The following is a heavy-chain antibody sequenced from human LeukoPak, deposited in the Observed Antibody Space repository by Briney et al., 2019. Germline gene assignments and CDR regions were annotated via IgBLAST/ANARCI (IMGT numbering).Heavy chain of an antibody. D-gene: IGHD3-9*01. CDR3: ARGSSGVTISSYGMDV. CDR2: TKNKANSYTT. J-gene: IGHJ6*04. V-gene: IGHV3-72*01. CDR1: GFTFSDHY. Sequence: GGSLRLSCAASGFTFSDHYMDWVRQAPGKGLEWVGRTKNKANSYTTQYAASVKSRFTISRDDSKNSLYLQMNSLKTEDTAVYYCARGSSGVTISSYGMDVWGKGTTVTVSS.